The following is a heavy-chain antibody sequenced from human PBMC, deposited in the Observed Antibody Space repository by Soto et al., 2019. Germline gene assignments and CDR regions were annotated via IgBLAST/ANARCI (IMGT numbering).Heavy chain of an antibody. D-gene: IGHD6-13*01. J-gene: IGHJ6*02. CDR3: ASEAIPAAAVYGMDV. V-gene: IGHV1-3*05. Sequence: QVQLVQSGAEEKKPGASVKVSCKASGYTFTSYAMHWVRQAPGQRLEWMRWINAGNGNTKYSQKFQGRVTITRDTSASTAYMELSSRRSEDTAVYYGASEAIPAAAVYGMDVWGQGPTVTVSS. CDR1: GYTFTSYA. CDR2: INAGNGNT.